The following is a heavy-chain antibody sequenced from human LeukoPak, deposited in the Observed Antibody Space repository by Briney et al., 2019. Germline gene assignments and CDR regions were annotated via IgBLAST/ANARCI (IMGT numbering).Heavy chain of an antibody. Sequence: SETLSLTCTVSGGSISSSSYYWGWIRQPPGKGLEWIGSIYYSGSTHYNPSLKGRVTMTVDTSKNQFSLNLSSVTAADTAVYYCARGRGSSWYYFDSWGRGTLVTVSS. D-gene: IGHD6-13*01. CDR1: GGSISSSSYY. V-gene: IGHV4-39*07. CDR2: IYYSGST. CDR3: ARGRGSSWYYFDS. J-gene: IGHJ4*02.